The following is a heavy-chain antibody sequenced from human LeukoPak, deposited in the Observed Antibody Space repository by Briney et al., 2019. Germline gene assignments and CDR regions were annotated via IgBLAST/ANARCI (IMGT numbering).Heavy chain of an antibody. D-gene: IGHD6-13*01. V-gene: IGHV4-34*01. J-gene: IGHJ6*03. CDR3: ARDNRAAAAKSYYYYMDV. Sequence: PSETLSLTCAVYGGSFSGYYWSWIRQPPGKGLEWIGEINHSGSTNYNPSLKSRVTISVDTSKNQFSLKLSSVTAADTAVYYCARDNRAAAAKSYYYYMDVWGKGTTVTVSS. CDR1: GGSFSGYY. CDR2: INHSGST.